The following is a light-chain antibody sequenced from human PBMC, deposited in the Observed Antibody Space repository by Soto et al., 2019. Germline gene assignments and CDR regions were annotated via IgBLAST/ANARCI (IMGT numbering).Light chain of an antibody. J-gene: IGKJ4*01. V-gene: IGKV3-20*01. Sequence: EIVLTQSPGTLSLSPGERATLSCRASQSVSSSYLAWYQQKPAQAPRLLIFGASSRANGIPDRFSGSGSGTDFTLIISRLEPEDFAVYYCQQYSSSFTFGGGTKVEIK. CDR1: QSVSSSY. CDR3: QQYSSSFT. CDR2: GAS.